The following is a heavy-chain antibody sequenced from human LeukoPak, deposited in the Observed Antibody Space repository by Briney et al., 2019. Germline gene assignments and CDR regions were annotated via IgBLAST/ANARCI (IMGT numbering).Heavy chain of an antibody. V-gene: IGHV3-7*01. CDR3: ARAFRYYYDSSGYFDY. Sequence: GGSLRLSCAASGFTFSTYWMSWVRQAPGKGLEWVANIKEDGSEKYYVDSVKGRFTISRDNAKNSLYLQMNSLRAEDTAVYYCARAFRYYYDSSGYFDYWGQGTLVTVSS. D-gene: IGHD3-22*01. CDR1: GFTFSTYW. CDR2: IKEDGSEK. J-gene: IGHJ4*02.